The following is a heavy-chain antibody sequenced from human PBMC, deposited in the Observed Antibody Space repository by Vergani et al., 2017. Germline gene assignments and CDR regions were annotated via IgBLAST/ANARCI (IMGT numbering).Heavy chain of an antibody. Sequence: QVQLVQSGAEVKKPGASVKVSCKASGYTFTSYAMHWVRQAPGQRLEWMGWINAGNGNTKYSQKFQGRVTITRDTSASTAYMGLSSLRSEDTAVYYCARRKELKIAVAGATNWFDPWGQGTLVTVSS. D-gene: IGHD6-19*01. CDR3: ARRKELKIAVAGATNWFDP. V-gene: IGHV1-3*01. J-gene: IGHJ5*02. CDR2: INAGNGNT. CDR1: GYTFTSYA.